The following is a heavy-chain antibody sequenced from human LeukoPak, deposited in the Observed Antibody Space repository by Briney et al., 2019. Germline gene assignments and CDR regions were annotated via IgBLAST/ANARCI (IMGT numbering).Heavy chain of an antibody. V-gene: IGHV1-2*02. CDR1: GYTFTDYY. J-gene: IGHJ4*02. CDR3: ARVTSGTYHY. CDR2: INAKNGST. Sequence: ASVPGSCNACGYTFTDYYLHWVRQAPGQGLEWMGWINAKNGSTEYAQKFQGRVTLTRDTSISTAYMVLTSLRYDDTAVYYCARVTSGTYHYWGQGTLVTISS. D-gene: IGHD1-26*01.